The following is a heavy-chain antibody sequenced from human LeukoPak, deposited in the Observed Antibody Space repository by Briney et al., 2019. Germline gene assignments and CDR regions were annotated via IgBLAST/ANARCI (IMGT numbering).Heavy chain of an antibody. CDR2: IYYTGST. D-gene: IGHD6-19*01. Sequence: SETLSLTCTVSGGSISSYYWSWIRQPPGKGLEWIGYIYYTGSTNYNPSLKRRVTISVDTSKNQFSLKLSSVTAADTAVYYCARGDSSGWYGIDYWGQGTLVTVSS. J-gene: IGHJ4*02. V-gene: IGHV4-59*12. CDR3: ARGDSSGWYGIDY. CDR1: GGSISSYY.